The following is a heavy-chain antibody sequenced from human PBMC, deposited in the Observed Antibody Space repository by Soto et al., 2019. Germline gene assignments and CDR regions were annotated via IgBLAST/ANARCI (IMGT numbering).Heavy chain of an antibody. CDR2: IIPILGIA. J-gene: IGHJ5*02. Sequence: QVQLVQSGAEVKKPGSSVKVSCKASGGTFSSYTISWVRQAPGQGLEWMGRIIPILGIANYAQKFQDRVTITADKSTSTAYMELSSLRSEDTAVYYCARQDYGDYLWFDPWGQGTLVTVSS. V-gene: IGHV1-69*02. CDR3: ARQDYGDYLWFDP. D-gene: IGHD4-17*01. CDR1: GGTFSSYT.